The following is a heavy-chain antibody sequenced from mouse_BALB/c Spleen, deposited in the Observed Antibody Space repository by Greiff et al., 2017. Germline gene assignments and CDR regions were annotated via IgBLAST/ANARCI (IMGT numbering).Heavy chain of an antibody. D-gene: IGHD2-3*01. CDR1: GFSLTSYG. Sequence: QVQLKESGPGLVQPSQSLSITCTVSGFSLTSYGVHWVRQSPGKGLEWLGVIWSGGSTDYNAAFISRLSISKDNSKSQVFFKMNSLQTDDTARYYCASDGYPVYYYAMDYWGQGTSVTVSS. V-gene: IGHV2-4-1*01. CDR2: IWSGGST. J-gene: IGHJ4*01. CDR3: ASDGYPVYYYAMDY.